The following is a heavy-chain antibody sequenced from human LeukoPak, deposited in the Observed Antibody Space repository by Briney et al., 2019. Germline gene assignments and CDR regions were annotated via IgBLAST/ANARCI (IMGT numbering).Heavy chain of an antibody. J-gene: IGHJ3*02. D-gene: IGHD3-10*01. V-gene: IGHV4-59*01. Sequence: PSETLSLNCTGSRGSISSYYWSWIRQPPGKGLEWIGYIYYSGSTNYNPSLKSRVTISVDTSKNQFSLKLSSVTAADTAVYYCARDTTMVRGLNAFDIWGQGTMVTVSS. CDR3: ARDTTMVRGLNAFDI. CDR2: IYYSGST. CDR1: RGSISSYY.